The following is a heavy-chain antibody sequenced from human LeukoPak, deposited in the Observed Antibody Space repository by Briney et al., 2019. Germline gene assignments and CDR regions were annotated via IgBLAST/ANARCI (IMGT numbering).Heavy chain of an antibody. CDR3: ARTYDILTGYYEYYYYGMDV. Sequence: GASVKVSCKASGGTFSSYAISWVRQAPGQGLEWMGGIIPIFGTANYAQKFQGRVTITADESTSTAYMELSSLRSEDTAVYYCARTYDILTGYYEYYYYGMDVWGQGTTVTVSS. CDR2: IIPIFGTA. CDR1: GGTFSSYA. D-gene: IGHD3-9*01. J-gene: IGHJ6*02. V-gene: IGHV1-69*13.